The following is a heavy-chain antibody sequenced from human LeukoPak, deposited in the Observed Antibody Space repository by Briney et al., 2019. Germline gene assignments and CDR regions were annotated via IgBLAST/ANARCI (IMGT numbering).Heavy chain of an antibody. CDR1: GFTFSSYD. D-gene: IGHD6-13*01. CDR3: AKGSSSWYGLDY. J-gene: IGHJ4*02. Sequence: PGGSLRLSCVASGFTFSSYDMTWVRQAPGKGLEWVSAISGSGGSTYYADSVKGRFTISRDNSKNTLYLQMNSLRAEDTAVYYCAKGSSSWYGLDYWGQGTLVTVSS. V-gene: IGHV3-23*01. CDR2: ISGSGGST.